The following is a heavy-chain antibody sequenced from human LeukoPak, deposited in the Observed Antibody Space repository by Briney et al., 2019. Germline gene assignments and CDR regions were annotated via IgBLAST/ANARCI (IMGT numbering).Heavy chain of an antibody. V-gene: IGHV1-2*04. CDR2: INPNSGGA. J-gene: IGHJ3*01. D-gene: IGHD3-16*01. CDR3: ARDRGRGGLSSAFDV. Sequence: GASVKVSCKASGYTFTSYGISWVRQAPGHGLEWMGWINPNSGGAKYAQKFQGWVTMTRDMSINTTYMQLSSLKSDDTAEYYCARDRGRGGLSSAFDVWGQGTMVTVSS. CDR1: GYTFTSYG.